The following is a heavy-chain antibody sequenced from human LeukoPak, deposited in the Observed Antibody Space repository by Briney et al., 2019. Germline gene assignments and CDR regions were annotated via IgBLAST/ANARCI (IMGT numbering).Heavy chain of an antibody. CDR2: ISGSGGST. CDR3: VKASDYVWGSYRPWDY. V-gene: IGHV3-23*01. J-gene: IGHJ4*02. D-gene: IGHD3-16*02. Sequence: PGGSLRLSCAASGFTFSSYTMSWVRQAPGKGLEWVSAISGSGGSTYYADSVKGRFTISRDNSKNTLYLQMNSLRAEDTAVYYCVKASDYVWGSYRPWDYWGQGTLVTVSS. CDR1: GFTFSSYT.